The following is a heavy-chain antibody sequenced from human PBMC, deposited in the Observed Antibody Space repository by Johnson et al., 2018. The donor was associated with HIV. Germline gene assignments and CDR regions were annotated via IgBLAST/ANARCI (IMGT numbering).Heavy chain of an antibody. CDR3: ARYGISFVGATTVKWAFDI. D-gene: IGHD1-26*01. J-gene: IGHJ3*02. CDR1: GFTVSSNY. CDR2: ISSSGSTK. Sequence: QVQLVESGGGLVQPGGSLRLSCAASGFTVSSNYMSWIRQAPGKGLEWVSNISSSGSTKYYADSVKGRFTISRDNSKNTLYLQMNSLRAEDTAVYYCARYGISFVGATTVKWAFDIWGQGTMVTVSS. V-gene: IGHV3-11*04.